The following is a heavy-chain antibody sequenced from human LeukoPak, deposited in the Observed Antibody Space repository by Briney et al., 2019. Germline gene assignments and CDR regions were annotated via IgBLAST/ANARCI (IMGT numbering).Heavy chain of an antibody. CDR3: EGAFDI. J-gene: IGHJ3*02. Sequence: PGGSLRLSCTASGFTYSNYAMNWVRQAPGKGLEWVSVISGSGRSTYYADSVKGRFTISRDNSKNTLYLQMNSLRAEDTAVYYCEGAFDIWGQGTMVTVSS. CDR1: GFTYSNYA. V-gene: IGHV3-23*01. CDR2: ISGSGRST.